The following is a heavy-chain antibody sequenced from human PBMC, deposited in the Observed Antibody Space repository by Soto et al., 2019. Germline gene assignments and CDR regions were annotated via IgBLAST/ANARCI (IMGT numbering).Heavy chain of an antibody. J-gene: IGHJ4*02. V-gene: IGHV4-59*08. CDR3: ARHSNEYRKSLDY. D-gene: IGHD1-1*01. Sequence: SETLSLTCTVSGGSISGYYWSWIRQPPGKGLEWIAYIYYSGSSNSNPSLKSRVTISVDTSKNQFSLKLSSVTASDTAVYYCARHSNEYRKSLDYWGQGTLVTVSS. CDR1: GGSISGYY. CDR2: IYYSGSS.